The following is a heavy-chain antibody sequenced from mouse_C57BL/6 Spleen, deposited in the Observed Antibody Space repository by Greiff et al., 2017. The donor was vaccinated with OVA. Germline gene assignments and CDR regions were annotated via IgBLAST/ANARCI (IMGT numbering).Heavy chain of an antibody. CDR3: ARKDYLLYAMDY. D-gene: IGHD5-5*01. CDR1: GYSFTGYY. CDR2: INPSTGGT. V-gene: IGHV1-43*01. J-gene: IGHJ4*01. Sequence: EVKVVESGPELVKPGASVKISCKASGYSFTGYYMHWVKQSSEKSLEWIGEINPSTGGTSYNQKFKGKATLTVDKSSSTAYMQLKSLTSEDSAVYYCARKDYLLYAMDYWGQGTSVTVSS.